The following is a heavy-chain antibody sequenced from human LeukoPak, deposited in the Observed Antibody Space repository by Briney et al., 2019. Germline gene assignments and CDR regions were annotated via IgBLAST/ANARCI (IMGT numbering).Heavy chain of an antibody. V-gene: IGHV3-7*01. Sequence: GGSLRLSCAASGFTFYNYWMRWVRQAPGKGLEWVANIKQDGSQKNYVDSVKGRFTIFRDNSKNSLNLQMNSLRAEDTAVYYCAREGLAAASDIWGQGTMVTVSS. CDR3: AREGLAAASDI. D-gene: IGHD2-15*01. CDR1: GFTFYNYW. CDR2: IKQDGSQK. J-gene: IGHJ3*02.